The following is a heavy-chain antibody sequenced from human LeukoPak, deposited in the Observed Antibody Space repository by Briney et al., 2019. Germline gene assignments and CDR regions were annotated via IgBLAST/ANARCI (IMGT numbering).Heavy chain of an antibody. D-gene: IGHD1-1*01. J-gene: IGHJ4*01. V-gene: IGHV4-38-2*02. CDR2: IYHSGST. CDR3: AREREVQLPIISAGFGY. Sequence: SETLSLTCTVSGYSISSGYYWGWIRQPPGKGLEWIGSIYHSGSTYYNPSLKSRVTISVGTSKNQFSLKLSSVTAADTAVYYCAREREVQLPIISAGFGYWGQGTPGTGSS. CDR1: GYSISSGYY.